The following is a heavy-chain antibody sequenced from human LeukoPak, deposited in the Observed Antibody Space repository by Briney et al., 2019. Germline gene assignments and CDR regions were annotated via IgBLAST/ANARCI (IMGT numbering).Heavy chain of an antibody. CDR3: ARSGVDYYYYMDV. Sequence: GGSLRLSCAASGFTFSSYEMNWVRQAPGKGLEGVSSISSSSSYIYYADSVKGRFTISRDNAKNSLYLQMNSLRAEDTAVYYCARSGVDYYYYMDVWGKGTTVTVSS. D-gene: IGHD3-10*01. J-gene: IGHJ6*03. CDR1: GFTFSSYE. CDR2: ISSSSSYI. V-gene: IGHV3-21*01.